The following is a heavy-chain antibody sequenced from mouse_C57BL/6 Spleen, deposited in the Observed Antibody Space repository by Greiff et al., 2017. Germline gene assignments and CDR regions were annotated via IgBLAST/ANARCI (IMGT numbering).Heavy chain of an antibody. D-gene: IGHD1-1*01. CDR3: TAPYYGSRNWYFDV. CDR2: FDPENGDT. CDR1: GFNIKDDY. J-gene: IGHJ1*03. Sequence: EVQLQQSGAELVRPGASVKLSCTASGFNIKDDYMHWVKQRPEQGLEWIGWFDPENGDTAYASKFQGKATITADTSSNADYLQRSSLTSEDAAVYYCTAPYYGSRNWYFDVWGTGTTVTVSS. V-gene: IGHV14-4*01.